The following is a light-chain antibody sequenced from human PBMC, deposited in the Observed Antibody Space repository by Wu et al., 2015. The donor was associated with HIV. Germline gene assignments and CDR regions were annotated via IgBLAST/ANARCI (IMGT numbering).Light chain of an antibody. CDR2: EAS. Sequence: DIQMTQSPSTLSASVGDRVTITCRASQSISSWLAWYQQKAGKAPKLLIYEASSLEGGVPSRFSGSGSATEFTLTINSLQPDDFATYYCQQYNSYSRYSFGQGTKLEIK. CDR1: QSISSW. CDR3: QQYNSYSRYS. J-gene: IGKJ2*03. V-gene: IGKV1-5*03.